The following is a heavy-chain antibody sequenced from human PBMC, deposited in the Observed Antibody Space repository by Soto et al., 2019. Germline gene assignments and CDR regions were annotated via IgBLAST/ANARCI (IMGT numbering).Heavy chain of an antibody. J-gene: IGHJ5*02. D-gene: IGHD2-2*01. Sequence: QVQLQESGPGLVKPSQTLSLTCSVSGDYIHVGGYYWTWIRQRPGKGLEWMGYIYYTGKTYYNPYLESRLTMSVYRSKNQFSLRLTSVTAADTAVYFCGRDLTSNANCIDPWGQGTLVTVSS. CDR2: IYYTGKT. CDR1: GDYIHVGGYY. V-gene: IGHV4-30-4*01. CDR3: GRDLTSNANCIDP.